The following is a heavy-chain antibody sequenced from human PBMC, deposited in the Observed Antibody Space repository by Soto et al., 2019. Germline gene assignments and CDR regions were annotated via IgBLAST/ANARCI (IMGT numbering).Heavy chain of an antibody. CDR2: ISAHNGNT. J-gene: IGHJ4*02. Sequence: ASVKVSCKASGYTFTSYGITWVRQAPGQGLEWMGWISAHNGNTDYAQKLQGRVIVTRDTSTSTAYMELRSLISDDTALYYCTSGRGYNILTGYYPYFDYWGQGTLVTVSS. V-gene: IGHV1-18*01. CDR3: TSGRGYNILTGYYPYFDY. D-gene: IGHD3-9*01. CDR1: GYTFTSYG.